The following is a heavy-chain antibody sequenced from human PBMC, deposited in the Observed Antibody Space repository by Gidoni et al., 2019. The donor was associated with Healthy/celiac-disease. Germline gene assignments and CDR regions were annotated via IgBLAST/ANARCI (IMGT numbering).Heavy chain of an antibody. J-gene: IGHJ4*02. V-gene: IGHV2-70*15. CDR3: ARISTEYYYDSSGYSTFVLDY. Sequence: QVTLRESGPALVKPTQTLTLTCTFSGFSLSTSGMCVSWIRQPPGKALEWLARIDWDDDKYYSTSLKTRLTISKDTSKNQVVLTMTNMDPVDTATYYCARISTEYYYDSSGYSTFVLDYWGQGTLVTVSS. CDR2: IDWDDDK. D-gene: IGHD3-22*01. CDR1: GFSLSTSGMC.